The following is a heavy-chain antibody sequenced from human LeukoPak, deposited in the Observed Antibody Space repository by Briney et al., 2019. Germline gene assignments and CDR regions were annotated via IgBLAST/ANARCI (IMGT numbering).Heavy chain of an antibody. V-gene: IGHV3-23*01. D-gene: IGHD2-21*02. J-gene: IGHJ4*02. CDR2: LSGTGGNT. CDR3: AKAWALTYLGGVDS. CDR1: AFTFSSYA. Sequence: PGGSLRLSCAASAFTFSSYAMAWVRQALGKGLEWVSTLSGTGGNTYYADSVRGRFTISRDNSKNTLYLQMNSLRAEDTAVYYCAKAWALTYLGGVDSWGQGTLVTVSS.